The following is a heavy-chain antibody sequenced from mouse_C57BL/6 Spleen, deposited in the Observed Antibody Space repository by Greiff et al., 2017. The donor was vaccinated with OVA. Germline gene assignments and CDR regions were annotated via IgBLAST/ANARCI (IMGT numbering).Heavy chain of an antibody. D-gene: IGHD2-1*01. V-gene: IGHV14-1*01. J-gene: IGHJ3*01. CDR2: IDPEDGDT. CDR1: GFNIKDYY. Sequence: VQLQQSGAELVRPGASVKLSCTASGFNIKDYYMHWVKQRPEQGLEWIGRIDPEDGDTEYAPKFQGKATMTADTSSNTAYLQLSSLTAEDTAVYYCTTGIYYGKGFAYWGQGTLVTVSA. CDR3: TTGIYYGKGFAY.